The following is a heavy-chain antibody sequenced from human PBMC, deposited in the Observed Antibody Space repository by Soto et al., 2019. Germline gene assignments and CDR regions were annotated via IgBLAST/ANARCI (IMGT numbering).Heavy chain of an antibody. CDR2: ISYAGTNK. CDR3: ARDRGICLWDFDY. CDR1: GFTFKNFA. J-gene: IGHJ4*02. Sequence: PGGSLRLSCSASGFTFKNFAMHWVRQAPGKGLEWVAVISYAGTNKYYADSVKGRFTMSRDDSENTVYLQMNSLRVEDTAVYFCARDRGICLWDFDYWGQGTLVTVSS. V-gene: IGHV3-30-3*01. D-gene: IGHD3-16*01.